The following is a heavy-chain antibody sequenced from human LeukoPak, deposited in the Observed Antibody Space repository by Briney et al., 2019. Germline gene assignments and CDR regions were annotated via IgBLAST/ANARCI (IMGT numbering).Heavy chain of an antibody. CDR1: GFTFSSYG. CDR3: ARGRAGAAGSTNFDY. Sequence: PGRSLRLSCAASGFTFSSYGMHWVRQAPGKGLEWVAVIWYDGSNKYYADSVKGRFTISRDNSKNTLYLQMNSLRAEDTAVYYCARGRAGAAGSTNFDYWGQGTLVTVSS. V-gene: IGHV3-33*01. J-gene: IGHJ4*02. D-gene: IGHD6-13*01. CDR2: IWYDGSNK.